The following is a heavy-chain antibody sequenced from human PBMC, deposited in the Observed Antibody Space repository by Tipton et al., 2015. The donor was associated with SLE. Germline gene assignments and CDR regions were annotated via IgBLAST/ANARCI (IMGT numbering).Heavy chain of an antibody. Sequence: TLSLTCTVSGGSISGSSYYWGWIRQPPGKGLEWIGTIYYTGSTFYNPSLKSRVTISVDTSKNQFSLKLSSVTAADTAVYYCARDEYHYDGTGYHLLGHLDYWGQGSLVTVSS. CDR2: IYYTGST. CDR1: GGSISGSSYY. J-gene: IGHJ4*02. V-gene: IGHV4-39*07. D-gene: IGHD3-22*01. CDR3: ARDEYHYDGTGYHLLGHLDY.